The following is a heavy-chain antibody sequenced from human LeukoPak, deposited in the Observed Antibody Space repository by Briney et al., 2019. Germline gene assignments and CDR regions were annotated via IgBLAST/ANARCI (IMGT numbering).Heavy chain of an antibody. V-gene: IGHV3-30*02. J-gene: IGHJ4*02. CDR2: IRYDGSNK. CDR3: ARDGQYSSGWYSAESEKLGGYYFDY. CDR1: GFTFSSYG. D-gene: IGHD6-19*01. Sequence: GGSLRLSCAASGFTFSSYGMHWVRQAPGKGLEWVAFIRYDGSNKYYADSVKGRFTISRDNAKNSLYLQMNSLRAEDTAVYYCARDGQYSSGWYSAESEKLGGYYFDYWGQGTLVTVSS.